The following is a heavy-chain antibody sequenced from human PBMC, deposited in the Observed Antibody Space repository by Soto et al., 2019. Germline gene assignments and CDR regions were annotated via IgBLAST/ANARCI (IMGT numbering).Heavy chain of an antibody. Sequence: EVQLVESGGGLVQPGGSLRLSCVVSGFTFGRHCMSWVRQAPGKGLEWVANIKEDGSEKNTVDSLKGRFTISRDNARNSVYLQMSSLRAEDTAVYYCARVENSFGGMDVWGQGTTVIVS. CDR1: GFTFGRHC. J-gene: IGHJ6*02. V-gene: IGHV3-7*05. CDR3: ARVENSFGGMDV. CDR2: IKEDGSEK. D-gene: IGHD3-16*01.